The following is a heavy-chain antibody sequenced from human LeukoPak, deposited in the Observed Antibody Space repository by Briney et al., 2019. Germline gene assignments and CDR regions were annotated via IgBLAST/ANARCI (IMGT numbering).Heavy chain of an antibody. J-gene: IGHJ4*02. D-gene: IGHD3-10*01. V-gene: IGHV4-31*03. Sequence: PSETLSLTCTVSGGSISSGGYYWSWIRQHPGKGPEWIGYIYYSGSTYYNPSLKSRVTISVDTSKNQFSLKLSSVTAADTAVYYCAIQTAGSTLDYWGQGTLVTVSS. CDR3: AIQTAGSTLDY. CDR1: GGSISSGGYY. CDR2: IYYSGST.